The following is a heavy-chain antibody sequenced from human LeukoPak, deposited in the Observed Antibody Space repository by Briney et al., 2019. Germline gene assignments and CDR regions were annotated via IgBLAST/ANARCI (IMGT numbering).Heavy chain of an antibody. CDR2: INSDGGST. V-gene: IGHV3-74*01. Sequence: GGSLRLSCAASGFTFSSYWMHWVRQAPGKGLVWVSRINSDGGSTSYADSVKGRFTISRDNSKNTLYLQMNSLRAEDTAVYYCAKSTTVTTGMYYWGQGTLVTVSS. CDR1: GFTFSSYW. J-gene: IGHJ4*02. CDR3: AKSTTVTTGMYY. D-gene: IGHD4-17*01.